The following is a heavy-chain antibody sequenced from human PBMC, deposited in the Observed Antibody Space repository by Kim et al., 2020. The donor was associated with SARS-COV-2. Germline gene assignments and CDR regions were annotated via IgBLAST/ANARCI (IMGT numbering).Heavy chain of an antibody. CDR2: INHSGST. D-gene: IGHD2-2*01. V-gene: IGHV4-34*01. J-gene: IGHJ5*02. CDR1: GGSFSGYY. CDR3: ARYPIVSGILVVPAAMRDWFDP. Sequence: SETLSLTCAVYGGSFSGYYWSWIRQPPGKGLEWIGEINHSGSTNYNPSLKSRVTISVDTSKNQYSLKLSSVTAAATAGYYCARYPIVSGILVVPAAMRDWFDPWGQGSLGTVSS.